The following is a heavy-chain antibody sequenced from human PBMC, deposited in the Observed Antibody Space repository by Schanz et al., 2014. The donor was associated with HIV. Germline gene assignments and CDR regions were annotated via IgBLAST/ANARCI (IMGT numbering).Heavy chain of an antibody. Sequence: QVQLQQWGAGLLKPSETLSLTCAVYGGSFSVYSWSWIRQPPGKGLQWIGEINHSGSTNYNPSLKRRVTISVDPSKNQFSLRLNSVTAADTAVYYCARTPYYFDYWGQGTLVTVSS. CDR2: INHSGST. CDR1: GGSFSVYS. CDR3: ARTPYYFDY. J-gene: IGHJ4*02. V-gene: IGHV4-34*01.